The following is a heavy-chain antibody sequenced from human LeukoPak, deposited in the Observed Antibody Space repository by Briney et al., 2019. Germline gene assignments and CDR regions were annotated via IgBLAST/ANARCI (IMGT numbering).Heavy chain of an antibody. V-gene: IGHV3-7*01. J-gene: IGHJ6*03. CDR3: ARDGYSSSWAPHYYMDV. CDR2: IKQDGSEK. D-gene: IGHD6-13*01. Sequence: GGSLRLSCAASGFTFSSYWMSWVRQAPGKGLEWVANIKQDGSEKYYVDSVKGRFTISRDNAKNSLYLQMNSLRAEDTAVYYCARDGYSSSWAPHYYMDVWGKGTTVTVSS. CDR1: GFTFSSYW.